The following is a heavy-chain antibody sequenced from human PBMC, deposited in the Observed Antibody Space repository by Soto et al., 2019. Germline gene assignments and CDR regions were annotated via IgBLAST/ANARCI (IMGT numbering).Heavy chain of an antibody. D-gene: IGHD3-16*01. CDR3: ATTYYDNIWGERLDH. CDR1: GFTFSNAW. Sequence: GGSLRLSCAASGFTFSNAWMTWVRQAPGKGLEWVGRIKSKTDGETTDYAAPVKGRFTISRDDSKNTLYLQMNSLNTEDTAVYYCATTYYDNIWGERLDHWGQGILVTVSS. CDR2: IKSKTDGETT. J-gene: IGHJ4*02. V-gene: IGHV3-15*01.